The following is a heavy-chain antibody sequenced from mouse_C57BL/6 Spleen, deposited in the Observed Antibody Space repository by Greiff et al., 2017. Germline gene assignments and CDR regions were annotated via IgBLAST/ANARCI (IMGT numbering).Heavy chain of an antibody. Sequence: EVKLVESGGGLVKPGGSLKLSCAASGFTFSDYGMHWVRQAPEQGLEWVAYISSGSSTNYYADTVKGRFTISRDNAKNSLYLQMTILQSEDTSMCYRARVLIPLYYFDYWGQGTTLTVSS. V-gene: IGHV5-17*01. J-gene: IGHJ2*01. CDR2: ISSGSSTN. CDR1: GFTFSDYG. D-gene: IGHD1-1*01. CDR3: ARVLIPLYYFDY.